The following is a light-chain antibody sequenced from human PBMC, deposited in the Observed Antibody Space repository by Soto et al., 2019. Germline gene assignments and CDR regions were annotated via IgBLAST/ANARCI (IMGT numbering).Light chain of an antibody. J-gene: IGKJ1*01. V-gene: IGKV3-20*01. CDR3: QQYGSSPT. Sequence: EIVLTQSPGTLSLSPGERATLSCRASQSVSSSYLAWYQQKPGQAPRLLIYSASSRATGIPDRFSGSGSGTDFTLTISRLEPGDFAVYYCQQYGSSPTFGQGTKVDIK. CDR2: SAS. CDR1: QSVSSSY.